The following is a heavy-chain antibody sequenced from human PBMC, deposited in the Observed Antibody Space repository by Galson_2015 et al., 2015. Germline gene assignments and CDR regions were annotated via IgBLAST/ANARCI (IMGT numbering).Heavy chain of an antibody. CDR1: GFSFRNYA. CDR3: ARENGGAGSRVTDYYYGLDV. J-gene: IGHJ6*02. Sequence: SMRLSCAASGFSFRNYAMYWVRQAPGKGLEWVAVTWHDESKKYYANSVKGRFTISRDNSKSTLFLQMNRLRDDDTAVYYCARENGGAGSRVTDYYYGLDVWGRGTTVTVSS. CDR2: TWHDESKK. D-gene: IGHD3-10*01. V-gene: IGHV3-33*07.